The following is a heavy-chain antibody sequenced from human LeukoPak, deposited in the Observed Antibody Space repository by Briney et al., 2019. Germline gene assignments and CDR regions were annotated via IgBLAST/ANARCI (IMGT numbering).Heavy chain of an antibody. J-gene: IGHJ5*02. D-gene: IGHD1-20*01. V-gene: IGHV3-33*01. CDR1: GFTFSSYG. CDR3: AREWGPSRYNWNLNWFDP. Sequence: PGGSLRLSCAASGFTFSSYGMHWVRQAPGKGLEWVAVIWYDGSNKYYADSVKGRFTISGDNSKNTLYLQMNSLRAEDTAVYYCAREWGPSRYNWNLNWFDPWGQGTLVTVSS. CDR2: IWYDGSNK.